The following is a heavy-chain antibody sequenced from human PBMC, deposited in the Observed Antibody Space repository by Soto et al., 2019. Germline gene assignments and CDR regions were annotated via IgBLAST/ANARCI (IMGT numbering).Heavy chain of an antibody. CDR1: GFTVSSNY. D-gene: IGHD3-3*01. Sequence: GGSLSLSCAASGFTVSSNYMSWVRQAPGKGLEWVSVIYSGGSTYYADSVKGRFTISRDNSKNTLYLQMNSLRAEDTAVYYCARDRYYDFYGMDVWGQGTTVTVSS. V-gene: IGHV3-53*01. J-gene: IGHJ6*02. CDR2: IYSGGST. CDR3: ARDRYYDFYGMDV.